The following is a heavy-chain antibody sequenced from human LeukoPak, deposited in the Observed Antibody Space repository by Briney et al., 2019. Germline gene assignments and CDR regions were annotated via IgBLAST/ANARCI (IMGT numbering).Heavy chain of an antibody. CDR3: ARYCSSTSCYIYGMDV. CDR2: ISHDGSNK. Sequence: PGGSLRLSCAASGFTFSSYGMHWVRQAPGKGLEWVAVISHDGSNKYYADSVKGRFTISRDNSKNTLYLQMNSLRAEDTAVYYCARYCSSTSCYIYGMDVWGQGTTVTVSS. V-gene: IGHV3-30*03. J-gene: IGHJ6*02. CDR1: GFTFSSYG. D-gene: IGHD2-2*02.